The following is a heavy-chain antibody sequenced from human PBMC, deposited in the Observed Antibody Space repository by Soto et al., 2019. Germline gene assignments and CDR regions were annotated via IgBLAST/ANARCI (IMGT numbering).Heavy chain of an antibody. CDR1: GYTFTAYY. CDR3: ARGSTYSFDY. CDR2: INPNSGGT. J-gene: IGHJ4*02. V-gene: IGHV1-2*04. D-gene: IGHD1-1*01. Sequence: ASVKVSCKASGYTFTAYYIHLVRQAPGQGLEWMGWINPNSGGTKYVQRFQGWVTMTWDTSISTAYMEVSRLRSDDTAVYYCARGSTYSFDYWGQGTLVTVSS.